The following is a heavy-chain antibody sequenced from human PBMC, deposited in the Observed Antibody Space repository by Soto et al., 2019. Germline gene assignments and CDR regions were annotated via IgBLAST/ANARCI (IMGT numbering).Heavy chain of an antibody. V-gene: IGHV4-31*03. CDR3: ARDNHYYDSSGPTLANWFDP. CDR1: GGSISSGGYY. CDR2: IYYSGST. D-gene: IGHD3-22*01. J-gene: IGHJ5*02. Sequence: QVQLQESGPGLVKPSQTLSLTCTVSGGSISSGGYYWSWIRQHPGKGLEWIGYIYYSGSTYYNPSLKSRVTISVDTSKNQFSLKLSSVTAADTAVYYCARDNHYYDSSGPTLANWFDPWGQGTLVTVSS.